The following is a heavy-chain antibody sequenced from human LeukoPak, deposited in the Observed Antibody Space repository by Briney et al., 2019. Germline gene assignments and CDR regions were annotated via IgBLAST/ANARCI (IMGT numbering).Heavy chain of an antibody. CDR1: RFTFSSYA. D-gene: IGHD6-19*01. J-gene: IGHJ4*02. CDR3: ARSSLGLGY. V-gene: IGHV3-30-3*01. CDR2: ISYDGSNK. Sequence: GGSLRLSCAASRFTFSSYAMHWVRQAPGKGLEWVAVISYDGSNKYYADSVKGRFTISRDNSKNTLYLQMNSLRAEDTAVYYCARSSLGLGYWGQGTLVTVSS.